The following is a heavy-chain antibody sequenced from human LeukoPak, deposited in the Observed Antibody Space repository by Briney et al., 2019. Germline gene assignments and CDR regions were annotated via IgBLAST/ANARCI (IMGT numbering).Heavy chain of an antibody. D-gene: IGHD3-16*01. J-gene: IGHJ6*02. CDR2: IDPSDSYT. Sequence: GESLKISCKGSGYSFTSYWISWVRQMPGKGLEWMGRIDPSDSYTNYSPSFQGHVTISADKSISTAYLQWSSLTASDSAMYYCARQGLYSLRFYDGVDVWGQGTTVTVSS. CDR1: GYSFTSYW. CDR3: ARQGLYSLRFYDGVDV. V-gene: IGHV5-10-1*01.